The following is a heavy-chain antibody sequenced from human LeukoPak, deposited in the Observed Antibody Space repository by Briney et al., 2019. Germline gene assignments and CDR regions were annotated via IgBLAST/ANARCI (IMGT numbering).Heavy chain of an antibody. CDR2: IIPILGIA. CDR3: ARSSAAAVDYFDY. CDR1: GGTFSSYT. J-gene: IGHJ4*02. D-gene: IGHD6-13*01. V-gene: IGHV1-69*02. Sequence: GSSVKVSCKASGGTFSSYTISWVRQAPGQGLEWMGRIIPILGIANYAQKFQGRVTITADESTSTAYMELSSLRSEDTAVYYCARSSAAAVDYFDYWGQGTLVTVSS.